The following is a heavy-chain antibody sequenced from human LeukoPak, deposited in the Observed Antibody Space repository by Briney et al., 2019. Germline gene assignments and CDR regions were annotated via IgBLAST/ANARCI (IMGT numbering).Heavy chain of an antibody. CDR1: GFTFSSYS. D-gene: IGHD4-17*01. J-gene: IGHJ4*02. Sequence: PGGSLRLSCAASGFTFSSYSMNWVRQAPGKGLEWVSSISGSSSYIYYADSVKGRFTISRDNAKNSLYLQMNSLRAKETAVYYCASAYGDYSSFDYWGQGTLVIVSS. CDR3: ASAYGDYSSFDY. CDR2: ISGSSSYI. V-gene: IGHV3-21*01.